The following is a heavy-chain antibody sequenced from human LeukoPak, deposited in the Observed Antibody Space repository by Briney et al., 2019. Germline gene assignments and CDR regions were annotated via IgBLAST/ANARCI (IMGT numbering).Heavy chain of an antibody. CDR3: AREGMVRGVPDAFDL. V-gene: IGHV3-7*01. J-gene: IGHJ3*01. CDR1: GFTFSSYW. D-gene: IGHD3-10*01. Sequence: GGSLRLPCAASGFTFSSYWMDWVRQVPGKGLEWVANIKPDNIEKYFVGSVKGRFAISRDNGKNSLYLQMNSLRVEDTAVYYCAREGMVRGVPDAFDLWGQGTMVTVSS. CDR2: IKPDNIEK.